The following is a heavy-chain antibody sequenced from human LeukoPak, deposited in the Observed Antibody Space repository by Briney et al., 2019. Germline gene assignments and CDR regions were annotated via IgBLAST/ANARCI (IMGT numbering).Heavy chain of an antibody. V-gene: IGHV1-18*01. CDR3: ASDRGSSGYYSTPFYP. J-gene: IGHJ5*02. CDR2: ISAYNGNT. D-gene: IGHD3-22*01. CDR1: GYTFTSYG. Sequence: ASVTVSCKGSGYTFTSYGSRWVRQAPGQGLEWMGWISAYNGNTNYAQKLQGRVTMTTDTSTSTAYMELRGLRSDDTAVYYCASDRGSSGYYSTPFYPWGQGTLVTVSS.